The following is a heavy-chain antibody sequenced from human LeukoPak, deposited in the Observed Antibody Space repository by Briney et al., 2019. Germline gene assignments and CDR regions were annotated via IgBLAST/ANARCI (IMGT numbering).Heavy chain of an antibody. Sequence: PSETLSLTCTVSDDSINIHHWNWLRQSPGKGLEWIGYIYKSGFTNYNHSLKNRVTMSLDTSKNRVSLKLTSVTAADTAVYYCARSGATSGWSYFFDIWGQGTLVTVSS. CDR2: IYKSGFT. V-gene: IGHV4-59*11. D-gene: IGHD6-19*01. J-gene: IGHJ4*02. CDR1: DDSINIHH. CDR3: ARSGATSGWSYFFDI.